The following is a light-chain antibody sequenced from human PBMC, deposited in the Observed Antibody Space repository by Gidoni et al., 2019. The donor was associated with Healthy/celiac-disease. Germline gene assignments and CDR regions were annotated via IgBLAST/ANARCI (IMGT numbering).Light chain of an antibody. V-gene: IGKV4-1*01. Sequence: DIVRTQSTEHVVVSLGERATINCKSSQSVLYSSNNEIYLAWYLQKPVQPPKLLLYWASTRESGVPDRFSDSGSGTDFTLTISSLHAEDVAVSYCQQYYSTPYTFGQGTKLDIK. CDR3: QQYYSTPYT. CDR1: QSVLYSSNNEIY. CDR2: WAS. J-gene: IGKJ2*01.